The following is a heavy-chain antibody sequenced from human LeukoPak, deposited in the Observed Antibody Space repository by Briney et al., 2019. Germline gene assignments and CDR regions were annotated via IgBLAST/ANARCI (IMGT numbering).Heavy chain of an antibody. J-gene: IGHJ4*02. CDR3: ARGTMFPYYFDY. V-gene: IGHV3-21*01. CDR2: ISSSSSYI. D-gene: IGHD3-10*02. Sequence: GGSLRLSCAASGFTFSSYSMNWVRQAPGKGLEWVSSISSSSSYIYYADSLKGRFTVSRDNAKNSLYLQMNSLRAEDTAVYYCARGTMFPYYFDYWGQGTLVTVSS. CDR1: GFTFSSYS.